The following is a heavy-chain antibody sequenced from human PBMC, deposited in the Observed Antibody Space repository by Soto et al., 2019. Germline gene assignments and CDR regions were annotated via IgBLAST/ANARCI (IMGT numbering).Heavy chain of an antibody. D-gene: IGHD6-19*01. CDR2: IYYSGST. V-gene: IGHV4-59*08. CDR3: AKYSSGWYSWFDP. Sequence: PSETLSLTCTVSGGSISSYYWSWIRQPPGKGLEWIGYIYYSGSTNYNPSLKSRVTISVDTSKNQFSLKLSSVTAADTAVYYCAKYSSGWYSWFDPWGQGTLVTVSS. J-gene: IGHJ5*02. CDR1: GGSISSYY.